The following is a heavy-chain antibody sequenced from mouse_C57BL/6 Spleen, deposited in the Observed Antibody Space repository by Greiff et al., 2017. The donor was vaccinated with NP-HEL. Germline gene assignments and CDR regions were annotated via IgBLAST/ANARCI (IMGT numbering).Heavy chain of an antibody. Sequence: QVHVKQSGTELVKPGASVKLSCKASGYTFTSYWMHWVKQRPGQGLEWIGNINPSNGGTNYNEKFKSKATLTVDKSSSTAYMQLSSLTSEDSAVYYGARRLTGGYAMDYWGQGTSVTVSS. CDR1: GYTFTSYW. D-gene: IGHD4-1*01. CDR2: INPSNGGT. J-gene: IGHJ4*01. V-gene: IGHV1-53*01. CDR3: ARRLTGGYAMDY.